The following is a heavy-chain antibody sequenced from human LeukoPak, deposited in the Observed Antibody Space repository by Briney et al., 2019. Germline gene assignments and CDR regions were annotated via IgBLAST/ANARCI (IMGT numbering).Heavy chain of an antibody. CDR1: GFTFSSYG. J-gene: IGHJ4*02. CDR3: AKYNDYGGY. D-gene: IGHD1-14*01. Sequence: GGTLRLSCAASGFTFSSYGMSWVRQAPGKGLEWVSAISGSGGSTYYADSVKGRCTISRDNSKNTLYLQMNSLRAEDTAFYYCAKYNDYGGYWGQGTLVTVSS. V-gene: IGHV3-23*01. CDR2: ISGSGGST.